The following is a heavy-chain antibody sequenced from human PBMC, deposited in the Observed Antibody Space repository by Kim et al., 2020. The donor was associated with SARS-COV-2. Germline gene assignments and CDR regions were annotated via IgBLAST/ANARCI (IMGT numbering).Heavy chain of an antibody. J-gene: IGHJ4*02. Sequence: ASVKVSCKASGHAFTGYYIYWVRQAPGQGLEWMGRINPDTGGTKYAQKFQDRLTMTRDTSTNTVYLELNSLRSDDTALYYCAATGDHWGQGTLVTVSS. CDR1: GHAFTGYY. CDR2: INPDTGGT. CDR3: AATGDH. V-gene: IGHV1-2*06.